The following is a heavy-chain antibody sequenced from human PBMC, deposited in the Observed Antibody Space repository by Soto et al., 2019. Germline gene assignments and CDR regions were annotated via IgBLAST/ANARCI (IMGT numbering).Heavy chain of an antibody. CDR1: GFTFNSYG. CDR2: ISFDGRNT. J-gene: IGHJ4*02. CDR3: AKGGYNYGFLFDC. V-gene: IGHV3-30*18. D-gene: IGHD5-18*01. Sequence: TGGSLRLSCAASGFTFNSYGMHGVRQAPGKGLQWVVVISFDGRNTYYADSVKGRFTISRDNSKNTLYLQMNSLRAEDTAVYYCAKGGYNYGFLFDCWGQGTLVTAPQ.